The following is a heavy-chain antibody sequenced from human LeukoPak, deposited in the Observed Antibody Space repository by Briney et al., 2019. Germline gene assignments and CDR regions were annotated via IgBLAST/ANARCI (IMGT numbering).Heavy chain of an antibody. CDR1: GFTFNDYA. V-gene: IGHV3-9*01. CDR3: ARETPRRGETRDGYR. Sequence: DRSLRLSCAASGFTFNDYALHWVRQAPGKGLEWVSGISWNSGSIGYADSVKGRFTISRDNPKNLLFLQINSLRVEDTAVYYCARETPRRGETRDGYRWGQGTVVTVSS. J-gene: IGHJ4*02. CDR2: ISWNSGSI. D-gene: IGHD5-24*01.